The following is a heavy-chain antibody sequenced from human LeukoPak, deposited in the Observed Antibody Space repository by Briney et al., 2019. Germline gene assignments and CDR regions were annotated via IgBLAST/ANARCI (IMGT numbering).Heavy chain of an antibody. CDR1: GFSFSEAA. Sequence: PGGSLRLSCAASGFSFSEAAIHWVRQASGKGLEWVGRIRSRTSDYATAYAASVKGRFTISRDDSKNTAFLQMNSLRTEDTAVYYCTRHLSDYWGQGTLVTVSS. V-gene: IGHV3-73*01. J-gene: IGHJ4*02. CDR2: IRSRTSDYAT. CDR3: TRHLSDY.